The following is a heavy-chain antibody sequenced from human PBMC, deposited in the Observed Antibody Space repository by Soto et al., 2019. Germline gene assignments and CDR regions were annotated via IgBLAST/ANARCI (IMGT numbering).Heavy chain of an antibody. Sequence: PGGSLRLSCAASGFTFSSYSMNWVRQAPGKGLEWVSSISSSSSYIYYADSVKGRFTISRDNAKNSPYLQMNSLRAEDTAVYFCARDLGYYDSSGYFDYWGQGTLVTVSS. V-gene: IGHV3-21*04. CDR3: ARDLGYYDSSGYFDY. J-gene: IGHJ4*02. D-gene: IGHD3-22*01. CDR2: ISSSSSYI. CDR1: GFTFSSYS.